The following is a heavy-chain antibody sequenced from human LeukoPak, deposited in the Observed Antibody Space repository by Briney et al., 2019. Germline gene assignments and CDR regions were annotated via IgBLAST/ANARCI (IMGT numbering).Heavy chain of an antibody. CDR2: ISYHARDQ. CDR1: GFTFSDHA. D-gene: IGHD2-8*01. Sequence: GGSLRLSCTASGFTFSDHAMHWVRQAPGKGLEWVTVISYHARDQFYADSVKGRFTVSRDNSRNTLYLQMNSLRAEDSAVYYCAAQPCINGICYLDYWGQGTWSPSPQ. J-gene: IGHJ4*02. CDR3: AAQPCINGICYLDY. V-gene: IGHV3-30*04.